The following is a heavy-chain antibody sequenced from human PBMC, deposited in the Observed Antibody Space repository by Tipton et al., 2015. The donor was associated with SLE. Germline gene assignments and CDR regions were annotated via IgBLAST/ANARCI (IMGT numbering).Heavy chain of an antibody. CDR3: AKDYNHDNADYN. D-gene: IGHD4-17*01. Sequence: TLSLTCALSGGSFTGYHWSWFRQPPGKGLECIGEINHTEGTRYNPSLKSRVTISVDKSKNQFSLKLSSVTVADTAVYYCAKDYNHDNADYNWGQGTLVIVSS. J-gene: IGHJ4*02. CDR1: GGSFTGYH. V-gene: IGHV4-34*01. CDR2: INHTEGT.